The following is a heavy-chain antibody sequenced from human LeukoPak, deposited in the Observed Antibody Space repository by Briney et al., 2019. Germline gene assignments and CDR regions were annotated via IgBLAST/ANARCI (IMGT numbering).Heavy chain of an antibody. CDR2: IRYDGSNK. D-gene: IGHD6-6*01. V-gene: IGHV3-30*02. CDR1: GFTFSSYS. CDR3: ASRRLVAAQDY. J-gene: IGHJ4*02. Sequence: PGGSLRLSCAASGFTFSSYSMNWVRQAPGKGLEWVAFIRYDGSNKYYADSVKGRFTISRDNSKNTLYLQVNSLRAEDTAVYYCASRRLVAAQDYWGQGTLVTVSS.